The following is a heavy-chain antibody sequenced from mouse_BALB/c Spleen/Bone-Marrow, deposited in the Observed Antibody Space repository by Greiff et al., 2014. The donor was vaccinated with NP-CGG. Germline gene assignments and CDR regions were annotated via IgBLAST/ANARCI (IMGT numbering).Heavy chain of an antibody. Sequence: EVKLEESGGGLVKSGGSLKLSCAASGFSFNSYGMSWVRQTPEKRLEWVATISGGGSYTFYPDSVKGRFTISRDNAKNNLYLQLSSLRSEDTALYYGARHAYYDQTEVSFVYWGQGTLVTVSA. D-gene: IGHD2-4*01. V-gene: IGHV5-9-2*01. CDR3: ARHAYYDQTEVSFVY. CDR1: GFSFNSYG. CDR2: ISGGGSYT. J-gene: IGHJ3*01.